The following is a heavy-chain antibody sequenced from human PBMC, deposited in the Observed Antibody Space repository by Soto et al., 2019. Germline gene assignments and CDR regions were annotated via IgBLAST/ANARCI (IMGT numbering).Heavy chain of an antibody. CDR3: DRRDPGTSVDY. J-gene: IGHJ4*02. CDR2: IYRTGST. D-gene: IGHD1-7*01. CDR1: GGSFTSNNW. Sequence: PSETLSLTCAVSGGSFTSNNWWTWVRQPPGQGLEWIGEIYRTGSTNYNPSLKSRVTISLDKSENQFSLKVTSLTAADTAVYYCDRRDPGTSVDYWGQGTLVTVSS. V-gene: IGHV4-4*02.